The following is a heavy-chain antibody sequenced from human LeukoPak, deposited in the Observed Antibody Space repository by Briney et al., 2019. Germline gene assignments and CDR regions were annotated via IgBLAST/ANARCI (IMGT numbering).Heavy chain of an antibody. CDR3: ARGYYDSSGQYYRGIFDY. CDR1: GGSIRSYY. Sequence: SETLSLTCTVSGGSIRSYYWSWIRHPPGKGLGWIGYIYYSGSTDYNPSPKSRVTISVATSKNQFSLKVSSVTAADTAVYYCARGYYDSSGQYYRGIFDYWGQGTLVTVSS. V-gene: IGHV4-59*01. D-gene: IGHD3-22*01. CDR2: IYYSGST. J-gene: IGHJ4*02.